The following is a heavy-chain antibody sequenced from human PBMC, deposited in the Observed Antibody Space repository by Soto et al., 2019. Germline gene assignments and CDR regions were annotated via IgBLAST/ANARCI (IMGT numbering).Heavy chain of an antibody. D-gene: IGHD1-7*01. CDR1: GFTFSSYG. J-gene: IGHJ4*02. V-gene: IGHV3-30*18. Sequence: GGSLRLSCAASGFTFSSYGMHWVRQAPGKGLEWVAVISYDGSNKYYADSVKGRFTISRDNSKNTLYLQMNSLRAEDTAVYYCAKDITWGGTGTTSAYFDYWGQGTLVTVSS. CDR3: AKDITWGGTGTTSAYFDY. CDR2: ISYDGSNK.